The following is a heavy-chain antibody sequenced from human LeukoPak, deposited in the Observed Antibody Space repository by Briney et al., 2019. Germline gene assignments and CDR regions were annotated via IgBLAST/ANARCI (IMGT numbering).Heavy chain of an antibody. CDR2: ISPSSHYI. CDR3: AKDLESIYYYGMDV. CDR1: GFTFSNYS. J-gene: IGHJ6*02. V-gene: IGHV3-21*04. Sequence: GGSLRLSCAGSGFTFSNYSINWVRQAPGKGLEWVSSISPSSHYIYYADSVRGRFTISRDNAKNSLYLQMNSLRAEDTALYYCAKDLESIYYYGMDVWGQGTTVTVSS.